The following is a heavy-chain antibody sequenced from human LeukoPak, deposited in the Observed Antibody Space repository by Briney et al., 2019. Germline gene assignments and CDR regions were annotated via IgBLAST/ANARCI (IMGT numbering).Heavy chain of an antibody. CDR3: ASTTNIAVARGAFDI. CDR1: GYTFTSYY. D-gene: IGHD6-19*01. Sequence: ASVKVSCKASGYTFTSYYMHWVRQAPGQGLEWMGIINPSGGSTSYAQKFQGRVTMTRDTSTSTAYMELRSLRSDDTAVYYCASTTNIAVARGAFDIWGQGTTVTVSS. V-gene: IGHV1-46*01. J-gene: IGHJ3*02. CDR2: INPSGGST.